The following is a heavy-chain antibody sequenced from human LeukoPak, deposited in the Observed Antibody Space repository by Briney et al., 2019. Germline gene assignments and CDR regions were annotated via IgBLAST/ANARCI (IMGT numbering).Heavy chain of an antibody. J-gene: IGHJ3*02. V-gene: IGHV5-51*01. Sequence: GESLKISCKGSGYSFTSYWIGWVRQMPGKGPEWMGIIYPGDSDTRYSPSFQGPVTISADKSISTAYLQWSSLKASDTAMYYCARGKDSSSPAGGLDAFDIWGQGTMVTVSS. D-gene: IGHD6-6*01. CDR1: GYSFTSYW. CDR2: IYPGDSDT. CDR3: ARGKDSSSPAGGLDAFDI.